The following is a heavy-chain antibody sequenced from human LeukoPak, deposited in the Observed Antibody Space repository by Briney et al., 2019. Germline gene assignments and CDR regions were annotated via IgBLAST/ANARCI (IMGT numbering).Heavy chain of an antibody. V-gene: IGHV3-66*02. Sequence: GGSLRLSCTVSGFTVGNNYMSWVRKAPGQGLEWVALMYSRGSSHYADSVRGRFTISRDSSKNTVYLQMNSLTAEDTAVYYCARGQIVGVQGDFWGQGTLVTVSS. D-gene: IGHD1-26*01. CDR3: ARGQIVGVQGDF. CDR2: MYSRGSS. J-gene: IGHJ4*02. CDR1: GFTVGNNY.